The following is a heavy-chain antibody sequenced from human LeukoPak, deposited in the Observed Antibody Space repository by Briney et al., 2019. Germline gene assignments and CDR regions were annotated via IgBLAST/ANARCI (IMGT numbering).Heavy chain of an antibody. J-gene: IGHJ4*02. Sequence: SETLSLTCTVSGGSISSSSYYWGWIRQPPGKGLEWNGSIYYSGSTYYSPSLKSRVTISVDTSKNQFSLKLSSVTAADTAVYYCARRVRTYFDYWGQGTLVTVSS. CDR2: IYYSGST. D-gene: IGHD4-11*01. CDR3: ARRVRTYFDY. CDR1: GGSISSSSYY. V-gene: IGHV4-39*01.